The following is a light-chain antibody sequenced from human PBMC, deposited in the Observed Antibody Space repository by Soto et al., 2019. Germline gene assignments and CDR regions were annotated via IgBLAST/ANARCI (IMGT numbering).Light chain of an antibody. V-gene: IGKV2-30*02. Sequence: DVVMTQSPLSLPVTRGQPASISCRSSQSLVHSDGNTYLTWFHQRPGQSPRRLTYKVSNRDSGVPDRFSGIGSDTEFTLKISRVEAEDVGVYYCMQGIQWPFTFGPGTTVDIK. CDR3: MQGIQWPFT. CDR1: QSLVHSDGNTY. J-gene: IGKJ3*01. CDR2: KVS.